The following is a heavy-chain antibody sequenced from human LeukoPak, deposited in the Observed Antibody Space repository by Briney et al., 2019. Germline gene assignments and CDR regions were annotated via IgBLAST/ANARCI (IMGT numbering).Heavy chain of an antibody. CDR3: ASRFDYGGKPGTFDI. Sequence: SETLSLTCTVSGGSITSADYYWSWIRQPPGKGLEWIGYIYNRGSTYYNPSLKSRVTISVDTSKNQFSLKLTSVTAADTAVYYCASRFDYGGKPGTFDIWGQGTMVTVSS. J-gene: IGHJ3*02. D-gene: IGHD4-23*01. CDR2: IYNRGST. CDR1: GGSITSADYY. V-gene: IGHV4-30-4*01.